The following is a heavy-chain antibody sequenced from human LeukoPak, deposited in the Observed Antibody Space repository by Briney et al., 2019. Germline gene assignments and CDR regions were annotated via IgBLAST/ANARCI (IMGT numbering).Heavy chain of an antibody. CDR1: GGSFSGYY. D-gene: IGHD3-10*01. J-gene: IGHJ6*03. CDR2: IYTSGST. V-gene: IGHV4-59*10. CDR3: ARVLPPKLYGSGSYPYMDV. Sequence: SETLSLTCAVYGGSFSGYYWSWIRQPAGKGLEWIGRIYTSGSTNYNPSLKSRVTISVDTSKNQFSLKLSSVTAADTAVYYCARVLPPKLYGSGSYPYMDVWGKGTTVTISS.